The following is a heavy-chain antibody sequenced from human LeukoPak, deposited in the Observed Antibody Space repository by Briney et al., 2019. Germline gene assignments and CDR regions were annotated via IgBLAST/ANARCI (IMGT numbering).Heavy chain of an antibody. CDR3: ARYQLLWFGESSMDV. CDR1: GYTFTSYC. CDR2: ISAYNGNT. Sequence: ASVKVSCTASGYTFTSYCISWVRQAPGQGLEWMGCISAYNGNTNYAQKLQGRVTMTTDTSTSTAYMELRSLRSDDTAVYYCARYQLLWFGESSMDVWGQGTTVTVSS. D-gene: IGHD3-10*01. V-gene: IGHV1-18*01. J-gene: IGHJ6*02.